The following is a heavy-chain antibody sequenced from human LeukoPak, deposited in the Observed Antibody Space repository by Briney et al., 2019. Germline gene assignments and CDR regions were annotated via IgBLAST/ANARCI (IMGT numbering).Heavy chain of an antibody. CDR2: IKQDGSEK. D-gene: IGHD6-13*01. J-gene: IGHJ6*02. Sequence: GGSLRLSCAASGFTFSSYSMNWVRQAPGKGLEWVANIKQDGSEKYYVDSVKGRFTISRDNAKNSLYLQMNSLRAEDTAVYYCAREGYSSSWYSGAYYYYYGMDVWGQGTTVTVSS. CDR3: AREGYSSSWYSGAYYYYYGMDV. V-gene: IGHV3-7*01. CDR1: GFTFSSYS.